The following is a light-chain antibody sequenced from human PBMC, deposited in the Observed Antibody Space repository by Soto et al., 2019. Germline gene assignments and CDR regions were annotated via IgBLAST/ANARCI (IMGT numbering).Light chain of an antibody. CDR1: QGISSY. V-gene: IGKV1-9*01. CDR3: QRLNSYPQGYT. CDR2: AAS. Sequence: DIQLTQSPSFLSASVGDRVTITCRASQGISSYLAWYQQKPGKAPKLLIYAASTLQSGVPSRFSGSGSGTEFTLTISSLQPEDFATYYCQRLNSYPQGYTFGQGTKLEIK. J-gene: IGKJ2*01.